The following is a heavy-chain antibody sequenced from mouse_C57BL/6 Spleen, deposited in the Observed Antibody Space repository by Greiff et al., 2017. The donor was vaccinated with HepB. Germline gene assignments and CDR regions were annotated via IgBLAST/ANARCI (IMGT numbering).Heavy chain of an antibody. J-gene: IGHJ4*01. CDR1: GFTFSDYG. CDR3: ARGGSSLYYYAMDY. Sequence: DVQLVESGGGLVKPGGSLKLSCAASGFTFSDYGMHWVRQAPEKGLEWVAYISSGSSTIYYADTVKGRFTISRDNAKNTLFLQMTSLRSEDTAMYYCARGGSSLYYYAMDYWGQGTSVTVSS. CDR2: ISSGSSTI. V-gene: IGHV5-17*01. D-gene: IGHD1-1*01.